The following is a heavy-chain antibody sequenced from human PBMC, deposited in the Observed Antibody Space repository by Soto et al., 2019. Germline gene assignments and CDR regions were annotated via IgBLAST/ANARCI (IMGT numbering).Heavy chain of an antibody. CDR2: ISYDGSNK. CDR1: GFTFSSYA. Sequence: QVQLVESGGGVVQPGRSLRLSCAASGFTFSSYAMHWVRQAPGKGLEWVAVISYDGSNKYYADSVKGRFTISRDNSKNTLYLQMNSLRAEDTAVYYCARDRGVGHWNSYFDYWCQGTLVTVSS. V-gene: IGHV3-30-3*01. D-gene: IGHD1-7*01. J-gene: IGHJ4*02. CDR3: ARDRGVGHWNSYFDY.